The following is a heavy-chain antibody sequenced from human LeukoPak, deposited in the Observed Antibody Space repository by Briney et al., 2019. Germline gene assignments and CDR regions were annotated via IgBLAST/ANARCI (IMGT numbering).Heavy chain of an antibody. J-gene: IGHJ4*02. CDR2: IYTSGST. CDR3: ARNRGDYDYVWGSYRSRNYFDY. V-gene: IGHV4-4*07. CDR1: GGSISRYY. D-gene: IGHD3-16*02. Sequence: SETLSLTCTVSGGSISRYYWSWIRQPAGKGLEWIGRIYTSGSTNYNPSLKSRVTISVDTSKNHFSLKLSFLPAADTAVYYCARNRGDYDYVWGSYRSRNYFDYWGQGTLVTVSS.